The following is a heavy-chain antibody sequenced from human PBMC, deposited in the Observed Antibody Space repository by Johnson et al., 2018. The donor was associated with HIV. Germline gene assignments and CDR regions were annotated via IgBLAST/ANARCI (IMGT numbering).Heavy chain of an antibody. CDR1: GFTFSSYG. V-gene: IGHV3-30*02. CDR3: AKEQWFGELFSAFDI. CDR2: IRYDGSNK. J-gene: IGHJ3*02. Sequence: VHLVESGGGVVQPGGSLRLSCAASGFTFSSYGMHWVRQAPGKGLEWVAFIRYDGSNKYYADSVKGRFTISRDNSKNTLYLQMNSLRAEDTAVYYCAKEQWFGELFSAFDIWGQGTMVTVSS. D-gene: IGHD3-10*01.